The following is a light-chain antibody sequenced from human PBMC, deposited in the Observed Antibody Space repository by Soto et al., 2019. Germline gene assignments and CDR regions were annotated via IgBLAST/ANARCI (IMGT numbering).Light chain of an antibody. CDR1: QSVSSN. V-gene: IGKV3-15*01. CDR2: GAS. Sequence: EIVMTQSPATLSVSPGERATLSCRASQSVSSNLAWYQQQPGQAPRLLIYGASIRATGIAARFSGSGSGTEFTLTISSLQCEDFAVYYCQQYNNWPPMYTFGQGTKLEIK. CDR3: QQYNNWPPMYT. J-gene: IGKJ2*01.